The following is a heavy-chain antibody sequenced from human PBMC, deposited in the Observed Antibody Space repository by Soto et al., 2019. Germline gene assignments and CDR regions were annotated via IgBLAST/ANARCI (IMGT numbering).Heavy chain of an antibody. V-gene: IGHV1-69*06. J-gene: IGHJ4*02. CDR2: IIPSFGTA. D-gene: IGHD6-19*01. CDR1: GGTFSSYA. CDR3: ARDGGRYERGIAVGD. Sequence: QVQLVQSGAEVKKPGSSVKVSCKASGGTFSSYAISWLRQAPGQGLEWMGGIIPSFGTANYAQKFRGRVTITEVKSTSTAYMELSSLRSEDTGVYYCARDGGRYERGIAVGDWGQGTLVTVSS.